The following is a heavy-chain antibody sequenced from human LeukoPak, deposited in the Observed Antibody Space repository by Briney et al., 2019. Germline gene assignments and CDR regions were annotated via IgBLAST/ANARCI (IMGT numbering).Heavy chain of an antibody. CDR3: ARDRYSSSWSPGYYYMDV. J-gene: IGHJ6*03. CDR1: GYTFTSYG. D-gene: IGHD6-13*01. V-gene: IGHV1-18*01. CDR2: ISAYNGNT. Sequence: ASVKVSCKASGYTFTSYGISWVRQAPGQGLECMGWISAYNGNTNYAQKLQGRVTMTTDTSTSTAYMELRSLRSDDTAVYYCARDRYSSSWSPGYYYMDVWGKGTTVTISS.